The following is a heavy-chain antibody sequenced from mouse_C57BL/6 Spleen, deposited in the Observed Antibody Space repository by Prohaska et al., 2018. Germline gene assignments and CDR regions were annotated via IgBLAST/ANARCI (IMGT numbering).Heavy chain of an antibody. CDR3: ARSLFTTAVGGYFDV. CDR2: INHNNGGT. J-gene: IGHJ1*03. Sequence: LKMSCKASGYTFTDYNMHWVKQRHGKSLEWIGYINHNNGGTSYNQKFKGKATLTVNKSSSTAYMELRSLTSEDSAVYYCARSLFTTAVGGYFDVWGTGTTVTVSS. D-gene: IGHD1-1*01. V-gene: IGHV1-22*01. CDR1: GYTFTDYN.